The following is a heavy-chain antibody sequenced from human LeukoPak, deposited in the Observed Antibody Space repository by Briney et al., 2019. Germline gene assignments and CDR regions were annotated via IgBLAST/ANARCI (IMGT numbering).Heavy chain of an antibody. CDR2: IYANGNT. J-gene: IGHJ4*02. D-gene: IGHD1-26*01. CDR3: ARVKREQSAFDY. V-gene: IGHV4-4*07. Sequence: SETLSLTCTVSGGSITSYYWAWLRQPAGKGLEWIGRIYANGNTNCNPSLTSRVTMSVDTSKNQYSLRLSSVTAADTAVYYCARVKREQSAFDYWGQGTLVTVSS. CDR1: GGSITSYY.